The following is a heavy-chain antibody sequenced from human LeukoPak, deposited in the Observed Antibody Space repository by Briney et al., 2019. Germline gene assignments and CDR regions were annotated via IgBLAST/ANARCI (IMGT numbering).Heavy chain of an antibody. D-gene: IGHD5-18*01. CDR3: GKTTVGYSSGQKPAWPVDY. V-gene: IGHV3-23*01. CDR1: GFTFGSHA. J-gene: IGHJ4*02. Sequence: GGSLRLSCEASGFTFGSHAMYWVRQAPEKGLEWVAGIFGSGGSPHYADPVKGRFTISRDNSRNTVYLQINSLRAEDTAVYYCGKTTVGYSSGQKPAWPVDYWGQGTLVTVSS. CDR2: IFGSGGSP.